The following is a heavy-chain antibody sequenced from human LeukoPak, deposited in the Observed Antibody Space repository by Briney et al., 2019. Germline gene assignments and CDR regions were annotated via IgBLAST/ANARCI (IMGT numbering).Heavy chain of an antibody. V-gene: IGHV6-1*01. CDR1: GDSVSSNSVT. D-gene: IGHD1-14*01. CDR3: ARALTRDRKYFDY. Sequence: SQTLSLTCAISGDSVSSNSVTWNWIRQSPSRGLEWLGRTYYRSTWYNDYAVSVRGRITVNPDTSKNQFSLHLNSVTPEDTAVYYCARALTRDRKYFDYWGQGTLVTVSS. CDR2: TYYRSTWYN. J-gene: IGHJ4*02.